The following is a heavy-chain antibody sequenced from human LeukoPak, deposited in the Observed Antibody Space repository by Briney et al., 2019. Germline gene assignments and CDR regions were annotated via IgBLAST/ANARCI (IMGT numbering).Heavy chain of an antibody. CDR3: ARLDSRITIFGVVPPDA. CDR2: IYYSGST. D-gene: IGHD3-3*01. CDR1: GGSISSYY. V-gene: IGHV4-59*01. J-gene: IGHJ6*04. Sequence: SETLSLTCTVSGGSISSYYWSWIRQPPGKGLEWIGYIYYSGSTNYNPSLKSRVTISVDTSKNQFSLKLSSVTAADTAVYYCARLDSRITIFGVVPPDAWGKGTTVTVSS.